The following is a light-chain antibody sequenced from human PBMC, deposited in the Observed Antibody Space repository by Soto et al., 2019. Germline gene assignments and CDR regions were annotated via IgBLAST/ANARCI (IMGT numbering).Light chain of an antibody. CDR3: QQYNTWPLT. Sequence: IVLTQSPATLSVSPGERATLSCRASQSVNQKLGWYQQKPGQAPRLLIHGASYRATGIPDRFSGRGSGTEFTLAISRLQSEDFAVYYCQQYNTWPLTFGGGTKVDIK. CDR1: QSVNQK. CDR2: GAS. J-gene: IGKJ4*01. V-gene: IGKV3-15*01.